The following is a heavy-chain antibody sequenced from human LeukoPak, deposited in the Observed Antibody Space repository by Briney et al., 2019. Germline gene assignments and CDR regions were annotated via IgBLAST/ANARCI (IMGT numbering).Heavy chain of an antibody. V-gene: IGHV3-7*01. J-gene: IGHJ4*02. Sequence: PGGSLRLSCAASGFTFSSYWMSWVRQAPGKGLEWVANIKQDGSEKYYVDSVKGRFTISRDNAKNSLYLQMNSLRAEDTAVYYCARGKDLLLWFGESDYWGQGTLVTVYS. CDR1: GFTFSSYW. CDR2: IKQDGSEK. D-gene: IGHD3-10*01. CDR3: ARGKDLLLWFGESDY.